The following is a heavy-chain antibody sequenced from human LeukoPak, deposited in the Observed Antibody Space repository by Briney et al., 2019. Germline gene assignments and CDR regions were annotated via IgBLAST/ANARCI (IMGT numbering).Heavy chain of an antibody. CDR3: ARAIGDILTGYYTPWAH. J-gene: IGHJ4*02. CDR1: GGTFSSYA. CDR2: IIPIFGTA. V-gene: IGHV1-69*05. D-gene: IGHD3-9*01. Sequence: EASVKVPCKASGGTFSSYAISWVRQAPGQGLEWMGGIIPIFGTANYAQKFQGRVTITTDESTSTAYMELSSLRSEDTAVYYCARAIGDILTGYYTPWAHWGQGTLVPVSS.